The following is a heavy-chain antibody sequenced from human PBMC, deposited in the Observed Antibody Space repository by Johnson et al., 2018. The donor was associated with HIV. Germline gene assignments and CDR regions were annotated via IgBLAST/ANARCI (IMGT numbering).Heavy chain of an antibody. V-gene: IGHV3-30*04. CDR3: ARGSGVLTGGDSDAFDI. CDR1: GFTFSTCA. Sequence: QVQLVESGGGVVQPGRSLRLSCAASGFTFSTCAMHWVRQAPGKGLEWVAVISYDAITKYYADSVKGRFTISRDNSKSMLHLQMNSLRTDDAAVYYCARGSGVLTGGDSDAFDIWGQGTMVTVSS. J-gene: IGHJ3*02. D-gene: IGHD4-17*01. CDR2: ISYDAITK.